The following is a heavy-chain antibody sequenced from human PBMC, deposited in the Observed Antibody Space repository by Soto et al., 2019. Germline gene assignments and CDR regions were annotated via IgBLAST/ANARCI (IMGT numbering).Heavy chain of an antibody. CDR2: INHSGST. CDR1: GGSFSGYY. J-gene: IGHJ4*02. D-gene: IGHD5-12*01. CDR3: ARVTISYSGYDLAPRYYFDY. V-gene: IGHV4-34*01. Sequence: SETLSLTCAVYGGSFSGYYWSWIRQPPGKGLEWIGEINHSGSTNYNPSLKSRVTISVDTSKNQFSLKLSSVTAADTAVYYCARVTISYSGYDLAPRYYFDYWGQGTLVTVSS.